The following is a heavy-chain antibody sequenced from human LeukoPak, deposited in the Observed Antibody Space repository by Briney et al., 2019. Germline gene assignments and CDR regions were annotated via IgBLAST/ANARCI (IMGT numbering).Heavy chain of an antibody. Sequence: GASVKVSCKASGYTFTGYYMHWVRQAPGQGLERMGWINPNSGGTNYAQKFQGRVTMTRDTSISTAYMELSRLRSDDTAVYYCARGYNWNDGDYFDYWGQGTLVTVSS. CDR1: GYTFTGYY. J-gene: IGHJ4*02. CDR2: INPNSGGT. V-gene: IGHV1-2*02. D-gene: IGHD1-1*01. CDR3: ARGYNWNDGDYFDY.